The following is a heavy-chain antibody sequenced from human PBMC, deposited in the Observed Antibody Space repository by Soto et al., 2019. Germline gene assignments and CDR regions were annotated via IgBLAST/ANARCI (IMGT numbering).Heavy chain of an antibody. Sequence: ASVKVSCKASGGTFGSYAISWVRQAPGQGLEWMGGIIPIFGTANYAQKFQGRVTITADESTSTAYMELSSLRSEDTAVYYCARKSAIFGVGPIPPYYYGMDVWGQGTTVTGSS. D-gene: IGHD3-3*01. CDR1: GGTFGSYA. J-gene: IGHJ6*02. CDR2: IIPIFGTA. V-gene: IGHV1-69*13. CDR3: ARKSAIFGVGPIPPYYYGMDV.